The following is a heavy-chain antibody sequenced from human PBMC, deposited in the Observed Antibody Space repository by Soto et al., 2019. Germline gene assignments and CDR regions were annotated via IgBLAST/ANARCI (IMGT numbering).Heavy chain of an antibody. V-gene: IGHV1-2*02. D-gene: IGHD3-3*01. Sequence: WASVKVSCKASGYTFTGYYMHWVRQAPGQGLEWMGWINPNSGGTNYAQKFQGRVTMTRDTSISTAYMELSRLRSDDTAVYYCARTSRGVVIPFDYWGQGTLVTVSS. CDR1: GYTFTGYY. CDR3: ARTSRGVVIPFDY. J-gene: IGHJ4*02. CDR2: INPNSGGT.